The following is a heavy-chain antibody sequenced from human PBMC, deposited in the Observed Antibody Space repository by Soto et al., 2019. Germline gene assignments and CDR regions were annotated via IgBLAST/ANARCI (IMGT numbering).Heavy chain of an antibody. CDR1: GFTFSSHA. J-gene: IGHJ4*02. CDR3: ARVGNGGGSHPDY. CDR2: VTASGGST. Sequence: EVQLLESGGGLVQPGGSLRLSCAASGFTFSSHAMSWVRQAPGKGLEWVSNVTASGGSTHYADSVKGRFSISRDNSKNTLYRQMNSLRAEDTAVYYGARVGNGGGSHPDYWGQGTLVTVSS. V-gene: IGHV3-23*01. D-gene: IGHD3-16*01.